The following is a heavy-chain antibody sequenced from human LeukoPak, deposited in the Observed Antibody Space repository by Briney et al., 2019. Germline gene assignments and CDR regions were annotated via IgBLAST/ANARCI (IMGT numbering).Heavy chain of an antibody. V-gene: IGHV3-23*01. D-gene: IGHD3-22*01. Sequence: GGSLRPSCAASVFPFHSYAVSCAREAPGRGVEWVSGISTSGGSTSYADSVKGRFTISRDNPRNTLYMQMNSLRDEDTAVYYCAIMHRYYDGSGYWVQWGQGTQVTVSS. CDR3: AIMHRYYDGSGYWVQ. J-gene: IGHJ4*02. CDR1: VFPFHSYA. CDR2: ISTSGGST.